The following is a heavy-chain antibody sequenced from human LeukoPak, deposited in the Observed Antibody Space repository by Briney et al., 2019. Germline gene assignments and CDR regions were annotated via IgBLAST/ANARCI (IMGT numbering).Heavy chain of an antibody. J-gene: IGHJ4*02. V-gene: IGHV1-46*01. CDR2: INPSGGST. CDR3: ARGTYYYDSSGFYGGGY. D-gene: IGHD3-22*01. CDR1: GYTFTSYY. Sequence: ASVKVSCKASGYTFTSYYTHWVRQAPGQGLEWMGKINPSGGSTSYAQKFQGRVTMTRDTSTSTVYMELSSLRSEDTAVYYCARGTYYYDSSGFYGGGYWGQGTLVTVSS.